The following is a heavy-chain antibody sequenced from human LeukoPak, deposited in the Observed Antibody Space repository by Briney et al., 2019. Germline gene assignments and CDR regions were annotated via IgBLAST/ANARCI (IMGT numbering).Heavy chain of an antibody. CDR3: ARDDFGDYVRY. CDR2: INQDGSVK. Sequence: PGGSLRLSCAASGFTFSSYWMGWVRQAPGKGLEWVANINQDGSVKSYVDSVEGRFTIPRDNAKKSLYLQMSSLRAEDTAVYYCARDDFGDYVRYWGQGTLVSVSS. V-gene: IGHV3-7*05. CDR1: GFTFSSYW. D-gene: IGHD4-17*01. J-gene: IGHJ4*02.